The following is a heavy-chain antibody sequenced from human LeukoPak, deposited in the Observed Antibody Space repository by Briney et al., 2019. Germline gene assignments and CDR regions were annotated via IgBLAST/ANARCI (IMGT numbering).Heavy chain of an antibody. CDR1: GGSISNYY. CDR3: ARHGFVAAAGIDY. V-gene: IGHV4-59*08. CDR2: IYYSGST. D-gene: IGHD6-13*01. Sequence: SETLSLTCTVSGGSISNYYWSWIRQPPGKGLEWIGYIYYSGSTNYNPSLKSRVTISVDTSKNRFSLKLSSVTAADTAVYYCARHGFVAAAGIDYWGQGTLVTVSS. J-gene: IGHJ4*02.